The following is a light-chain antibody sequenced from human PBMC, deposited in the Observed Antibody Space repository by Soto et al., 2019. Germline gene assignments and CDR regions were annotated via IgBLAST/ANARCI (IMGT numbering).Light chain of an antibody. CDR2: AAS. V-gene: IGKV1-9*01. CDR1: QGISSY. CDR3: QQLNSYPRT. Sequence: IQLTQSPSSLSASVGDRVTITCRASQGISSYLAWYQQKPGKAPKLLIYAASTLQSGVPSRFSGSGAGTDFTLTISSLQPEDFATHYCQQLNSYPRTFGQGTKGEIK. J-gene: IGKJ1*01.